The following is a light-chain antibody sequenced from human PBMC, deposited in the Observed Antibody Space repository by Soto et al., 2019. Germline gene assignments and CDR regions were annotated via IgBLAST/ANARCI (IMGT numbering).Light chain of an antibody. V-gene: IGKV2-28*01. CDR3: LQALQIPIT. J-gene: IGKJ5*01. CDR2: LGS. CDR1: QSLLHSNEYNY. Sequence: IVMTQSPLSLPVTPGEPAAISCRSNQSLLHSNEYNYLDWYLQKPGQSPQLLVYLGSNRASGDSARFSGSESATDFTLKISRVEVEGVGVYSCLQALQIPITFGHGTRLEIK.